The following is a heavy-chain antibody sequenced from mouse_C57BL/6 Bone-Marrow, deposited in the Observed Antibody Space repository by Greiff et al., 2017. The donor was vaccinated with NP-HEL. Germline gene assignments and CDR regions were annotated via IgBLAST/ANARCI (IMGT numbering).Heavy chain of an antibody. J-gene: IGHJ1*03. CDR3: ARPDYYGSSYDWYFDV. V-gene: IGHV1-18*01. Sequence: DVQLQESGPELVKPGASVKIPCKASGYTFTDYNMDWVKQSHGKSLEWIGDINPNNGGTIYNQKFKGKATLTVDKSSSTAYMELRSLTSEDTAVYYCARPDYYGSSYDWYFDVWGTGTTVTVSS. CDR2: INPNNGGT. CDR1: GYTFTDYN. D-gene: IGHD1-1*01.